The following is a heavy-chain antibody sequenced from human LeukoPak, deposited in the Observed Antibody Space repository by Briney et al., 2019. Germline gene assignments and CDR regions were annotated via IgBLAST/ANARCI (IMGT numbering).Heavy chain of an antibody. CDR3: ARGARDCSGGSCYLNY. D-gene: IGHD2-15*01. CDR2: MNPNSGNT. CDR1: GYTFTSYD. V-gene: IGHV1-8*01. J-gene: IGHJ4*02. Sequence: GASVKVSCKASGYTFTSYDINWVRQATGQGLEWMGWMNPNSGNTGYAQKFQGRVTMTRNTSISTAYMELSSLRSEDTAVYYCARGARDCSGGSCYLNYWGQGTLVTVSS.